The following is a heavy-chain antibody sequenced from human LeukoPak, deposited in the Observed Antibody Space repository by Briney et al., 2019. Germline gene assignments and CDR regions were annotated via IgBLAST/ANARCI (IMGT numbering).Heavy chain of an antibody. V-gene: IGHV3-7*01. CDR2: IKQDGSEK. D-gene: IGHD6-13*01. CDR1: GFTFSSYW. Sequence: PGGSLRLSCAASGFTFSSYWMSLVRQAPGKGLGWVANIKQDGSEKYYLDSVKGRFTISRDNAKNSLYLQMNSLRAEDTAVYFCTREAAAGIDYWGQGTLVTVSS. J-gene: IGHJ4*02. CDR3: TREAAAGIDY.